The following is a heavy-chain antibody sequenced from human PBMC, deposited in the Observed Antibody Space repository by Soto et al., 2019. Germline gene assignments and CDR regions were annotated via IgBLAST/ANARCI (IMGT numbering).Heavy chain of an antibody. CDR2: MNPNSGNT. Sequence: QVQLVQSGAEVKKPGASVKVSCKASGYTFTSYDINWVRQATGQGLEWMGWMNPNSGNTGYAQKFQGRVTMTRNTSISTAYMELSSLRSEDTAVYYCARIRSRGYSYGTPAAFDIWGQGTMVTVSS. CDR3: ARIRSRGYSYGTPAAFDI. D-gene: IGHD5-18*01. J-gene: IGHJ3*02. CDR1: GYTFTSYD. V-gene: IGHV1-8*01.